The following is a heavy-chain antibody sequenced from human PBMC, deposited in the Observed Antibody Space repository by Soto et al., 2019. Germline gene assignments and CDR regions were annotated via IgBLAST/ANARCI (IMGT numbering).Heavy chain of an antibody. CDR3: ARDRGGDGMAV. D-gene: IGHD3-16*01. J-gene: IGHJ6*02. CDR1: GYTFSSYG. V-gene: IGHV1-18*01. Sequence: QVQLVQSGAEVKKPGASVKVSCKASGYTFSSYGISWVRQAPGQGLEWMGWISGYNGNTNYAQKLQGRVTMTIDTSTSTGYMELRSLTSDDTAVYYCARDRGGDGMAVWDPGTTVTVSS. CDR2: ISGYNGNT.